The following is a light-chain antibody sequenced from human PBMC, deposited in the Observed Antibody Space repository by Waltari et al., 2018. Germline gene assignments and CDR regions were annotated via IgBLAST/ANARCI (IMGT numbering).Light chain of an antibody. J-gene: IGKJ3*01. V-gene: IGKV2-40*01. CDR3: VQAMAFPFT. Sequence: DIVMSQTPLSLTITPGETAYISCRSSQSLLDSSGNTYLHWYVQKPGQSPQPLIYGGSNRAPGVPDRFSGSGSRTDFTLKISKVEAVDVGLYYGVQAMAFPFTFGPGTKLDIK. CDR1: QSLLDSSGNTY. CDR2: GGS.